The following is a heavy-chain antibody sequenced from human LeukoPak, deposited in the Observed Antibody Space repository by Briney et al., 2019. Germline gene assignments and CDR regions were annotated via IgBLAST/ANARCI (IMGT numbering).Heavy chain of an antibody. J-gene: IGHJ4*02. V-gene: IGHV3-21*01. Sequence: GGSLRLSCAASGFTFSSYSMNWVRQAPGKGLEWVSSISSSSSYKYYADSVKGRFTISRDNAKNSLYLQMNSLRAEDTAVYYCAAGRGRSTKYSSSWYSWGQGTLVTVSS. D-gene: IGHD6-13*01. CDR3: AAGRGRSTKYSSSWYS. CDR1: GFTFSSYS. CDR2: ISSSSSYK.